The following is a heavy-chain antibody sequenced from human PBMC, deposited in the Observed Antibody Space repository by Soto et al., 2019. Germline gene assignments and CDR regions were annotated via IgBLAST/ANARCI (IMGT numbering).Heavy chain of an antibody. CDR1: GGSIGSGGYY. Sequence: SATLSLTCSVSGGSIGSGGYYWSWIRQHPGKGLEWIGYIYYSGSTYYNPSLQSRVTISVDTSKNQFSLKLSSVTAADTAVYYCARGPYGSVTDYYYYGMDVWGQGTTVTVSS. V-gene: IGHV4-31*03. D-gene: IGHD3-10*01. J-gene: IGHJ6*02. CDR3: ARGPYGSVTDYYYYGMDV. CDR2: IYYSGST.